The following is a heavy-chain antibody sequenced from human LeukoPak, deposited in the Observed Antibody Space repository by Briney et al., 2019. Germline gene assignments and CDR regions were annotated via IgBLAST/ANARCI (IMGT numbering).Heavy chain of an antibody. CDR1: GVSISSYY. D-gene: IGHD3-10*01. J-gene: IGHJ4*02. CDR2: IYYSGST. Sequence: SETLSLTCTVSGVSISSYYWSWIRQPPGKGLEWIGYIYYSGSTNYNPSLKSRVTISVDTSKNQFSLKLSSVTAADTAVYYCASGKRVGELSLDYWGQGTLVTVSS. V-gene: IGHV4-59*08. CDR3: ASGKRVGELSLDY.